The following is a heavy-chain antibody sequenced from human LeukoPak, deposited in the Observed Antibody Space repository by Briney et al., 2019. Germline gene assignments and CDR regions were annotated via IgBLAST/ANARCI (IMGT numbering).Heavy chain of an antibody. CDR1: GGSISSSSYY. Sequence: PSETLSLTCTVSGGSISSSSYYWGWIRQPPGKGLEWIGSIYYSGSTYYNPSLKSRVTISVDTSKNQFSLKLSSVTAADTAVYYCASTYSSWDYMDVWGKGTTVTVSS. J-gene: IGHJ6*03. CDR3: ASTYSSWDYMDV. CDR2: IYYSGST. D-gene: IGHD6-13*01. V-gene: IGHV4-39*07.